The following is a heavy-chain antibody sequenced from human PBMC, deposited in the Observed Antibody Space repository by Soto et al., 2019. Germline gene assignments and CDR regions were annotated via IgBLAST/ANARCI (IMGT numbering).Heavy chain of an antibody. CDR2: ISGSGITI. CDR3: ARNRGTHFLDY. D-gene: IGHD3-3*01. Sequence: LRLSCAASGFTFSDYYMSWIRQAPGKGLEWVSYISGSGITIYYGDSVKGRFTISRENAKNPLYLQMNGLRAEDTAVYYCARNRGTHFLDYWGQGTLVTVSS. V-gene: IGHV3-11*01. J-gene: IGHJ4*02. CDR1: GFTFSDYY.